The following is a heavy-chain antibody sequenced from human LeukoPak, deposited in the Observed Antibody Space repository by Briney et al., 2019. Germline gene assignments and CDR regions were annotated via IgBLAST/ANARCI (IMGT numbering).Heavy chain of an antibody. CDR3: AKGVGSTGSYFDY. V-gene: IGHV3-30*18. Sequence: GRSLRLSCAASGFTFSSYGMHWVRQAPGKGLEWVAVISYDGSNKYYADSVKGRFTISRDNSKNTVCLQMNSLRAEDTAVYYCAKGVGSTGSYFDYWGQGTLVTVSS. J-gene: IGHJ4*02. D-gene: IGHD1-26*01. CDR1: GFTFSSYG. CDR2: ISYDGSNK.